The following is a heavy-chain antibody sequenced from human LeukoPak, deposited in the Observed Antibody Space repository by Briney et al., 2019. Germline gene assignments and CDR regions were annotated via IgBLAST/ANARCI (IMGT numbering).Heavy chain of an antibody. Sequence: PGESLKISCKGSGYSFTSYWIGWVRQMPGKGLEWMGIIHPGDSDTRYSPSFQGQVTISADKSIGTAYLQWSSLKASDTAMYYCARQKGYCSSTSCPQAVFDIWGQGKMVTVSS. CDR3: ARQKGYCSSTSCPQAVFDI. CDR1: GYSFTSYW. V-gene: IGHV5-51*01. D-gene: IGHD2-2*01. J-gene: IGHJ3*02. CDR2: IHPGDSDT.